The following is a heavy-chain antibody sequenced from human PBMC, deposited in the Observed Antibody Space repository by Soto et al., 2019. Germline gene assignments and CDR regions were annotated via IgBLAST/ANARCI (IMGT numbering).Heavy chain of an antibody. CDR3: ARALGYCSGGSCYFNWFDP. Sequence: QVQLGQSGAEVKKPGSSVKVSCKASGGTFSSYAISWVRQAPGQGLEWMGGIIPIFGTANYAQKFQGRVTITADKSTSTAYMELSSLRSEDTAVYYCARALGYCSGGSCYFNWFDPWGQGTLVTVSS. CDR2: IIPIFGTA. CDR1: GGTFSSYA. J-gene: IGHJ5*02. D-gene: IGHD2-15*01. V-gene: IGHV1-69*06.